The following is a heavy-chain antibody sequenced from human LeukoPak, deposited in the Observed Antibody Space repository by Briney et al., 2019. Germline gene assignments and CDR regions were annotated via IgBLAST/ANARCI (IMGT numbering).Heavy chain of an antibody. V-gene: IGHV3-21*01. CDR3: ARDMSSGWYSNFDY. CDR1: GFTFSSYS. D-gene: IGHD6-19*01. Sequence: PGGSLRLSCAASGFTFSSYSMNWVRQVPGKGLEWVSSISSSSSYIYYADSVKGRFTISRDNAKNSLYLQMNSLRVEDTAVYYCARDMSSGWYSNFDYWGQGTLVTVSS. J-gene: IGHJ4*02. CDR2: ISSSSSYI.